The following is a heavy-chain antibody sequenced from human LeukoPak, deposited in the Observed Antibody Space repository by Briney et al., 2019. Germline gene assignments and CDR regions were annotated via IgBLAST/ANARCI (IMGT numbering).Heavy chain of an antibody. V-gene: IGHV4-4*07. D-gene: IGHD4-17*01. CDR1: GGSISSYY. J-gene: IGHJ4*02. Sequence: SETLSLTCTVSGGSISSYYWSWIRQPAGKGLEWIGRIYTSGSTNYNPSLKSRVTMSVDTAKNQFSLKLSSVTAADTAVYYCARSPTTTTTYYFDYWGQGTLVTVSS. CDR2: IYTSGST. CDR3: ARSPTTTTTYYFDY.